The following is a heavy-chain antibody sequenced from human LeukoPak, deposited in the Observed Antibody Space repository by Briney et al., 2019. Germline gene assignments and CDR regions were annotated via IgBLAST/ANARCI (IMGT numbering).Heavy chain of an antibody. CDR1: GGSISTYY. J-gene: IGHJ4*02. D-gene: IGHD5-24*01. CDR3: ARGAMATTPFFDY. V-gene: IGHV4-59*01. CDR2: VYYTGST. Sequence: SETLSLTCTVSGGSISTYYWSWIRQPPGKGLEWIGYVYYTGSTNFNPSLKSRVTMSLDTSRNQFSLKLTSLTAADTAVYYCARGAMATTPFFDYWGQGTLVTVSS.